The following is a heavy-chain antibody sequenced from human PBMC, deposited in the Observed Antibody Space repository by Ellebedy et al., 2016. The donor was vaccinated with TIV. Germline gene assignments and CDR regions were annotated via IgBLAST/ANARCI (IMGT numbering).Heavy chain of an antibody. J-gene: IGHJ4*02. CDR3: ARADGGSYYYVDY. Sequence: MPSETLSLTCGVYGGSFSGYYWNWIRQPPGKGLEWIGQINHSGSTDYNPSLKSRVTISVDTSKNQFSLKLSSVTAADTAVYYCARADGGSYYYVDYWGQGTLVTVSS. CDR2: INHSGST. V-gene: IGHV4-34*01. D-gene: IGHD2-15*01. CDR1: GGSFSGYY.